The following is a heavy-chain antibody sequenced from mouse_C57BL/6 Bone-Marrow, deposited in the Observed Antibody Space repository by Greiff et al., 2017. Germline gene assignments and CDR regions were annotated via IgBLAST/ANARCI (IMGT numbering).Heavy chain of an antibody. J-gene: IGHJ3*01. CDR2: INPGSGGT. CDR3: ARSRLLRAWFAY. D-gene: IGHD1-1*01. Sequence: VQLQQSGAELVRPGTSVKVSCKASGYAFTNYLIEWVKQRPGQGLEWIGVINPGSGGTNYNEKFKGKATLTADKSSSTAYMQLSSLTSEDSAVYFCARSRLLRAWFAYWGQGTLVTVSA. V-gene: IGHV1-54*01. CDR1: GYAFTNYL.